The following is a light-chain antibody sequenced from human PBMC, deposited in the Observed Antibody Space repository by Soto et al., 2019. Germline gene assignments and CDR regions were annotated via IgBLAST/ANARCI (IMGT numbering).Light chain of an antibody. CDR3: AAWDDSLNGHVV. CDR2: GNN. Sequence: QSVLTQPPSASGTPGQRVTISCSGSRSNIGSNTVNWYQQLPGTAPKLLIYGNNQRPSGVPDRFSGSKSGTSASLAISGLQSEDESDYYCAAWDDSLNGHVVFGGGTKQTVL. V-gene: IGLV1-44*01. J-gene: IGLJ2*01. CDR1: RSNIGSNT.